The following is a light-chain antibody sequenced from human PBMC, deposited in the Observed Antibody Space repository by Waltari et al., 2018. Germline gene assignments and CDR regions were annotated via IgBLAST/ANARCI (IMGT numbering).Light chain of an antibody. J-gene: IGLJ2*01. V-gene: IGLV2-14*03. Sequence: QSALTQPASVSGSPGQSITISCTGSNSDIGGYNFVSWYQQHPGKAPKLMIYDLNKGPAGVSNRFSAAKSGKTASLTISGLQAEDEANYYCSSYTTSSTLVFGGGTKVTVL. CDR1: NSDIGGYNF. CDR2: DLN. CDR3: SSYTTSSTLV.